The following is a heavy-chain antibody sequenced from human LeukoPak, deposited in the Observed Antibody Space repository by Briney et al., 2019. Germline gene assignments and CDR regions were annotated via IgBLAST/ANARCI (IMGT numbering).Heavy chain of an antibody. J-gene: IGHJ3*01. D-gene: IGHD5-24*01. CDR2: INQDESKA. CDR1: GFTFRNYL. V-gene: IGHV3-74*01. Sequence: GGSLRLSCAVSGFTFRNYLMHWVRQAPGQGLVWVLRINQDESKAYADSVRGRFTVSRDNAMNMLYLHLSGLRAEDTAVYFCGRGGDGIDFWGQGTTVIVSS. CDR3: GRGGDGIDF.